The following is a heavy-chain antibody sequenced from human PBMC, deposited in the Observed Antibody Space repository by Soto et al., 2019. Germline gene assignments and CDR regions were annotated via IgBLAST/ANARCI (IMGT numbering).Heavy chain of an antibody. V-gene: IGHV3-11*06. CDR3: ARGHHSMDV. J-gene: IGHJ6*02. Sequence: GGSLRLSCAASGFTFSDHFMSLIRRAPGKGLEWISYINPSRSYTHYADSVKGRFTISRDNAENSLYLQMNSLRAEDTALYYCARGHHSMDVLGLGATVTVSS. CDR1: GFTFSDHF. CDR2: INPSRSYT.